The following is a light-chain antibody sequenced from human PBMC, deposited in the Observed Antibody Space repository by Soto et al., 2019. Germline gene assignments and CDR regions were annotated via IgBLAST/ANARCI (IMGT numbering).Light chain of an antibody. CDR1: QTISSW. J-gene: IGKJ1*01. CDR2: KAS. CDR3: QQYNNSWT. V-gene: IGKV1-5*03. Sequence: DIQITQSPSTLSGSVGDRVTITCRASQTISSWLAWYQQKPGKAPKLLIYKASTLKSGVPSRFSGSGSGTEYTLTISSLQSEDFAVYYCQQYNNSWTFGQGTKVDIK.